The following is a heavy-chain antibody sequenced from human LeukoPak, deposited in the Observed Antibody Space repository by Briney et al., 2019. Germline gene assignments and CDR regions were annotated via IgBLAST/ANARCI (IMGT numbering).Heavy chain of an antibody. V-gene: IGHV3-21*01. J-gene: IGHJ4*02. D-gene: IGHD4-11*01. CDR3: ARGTPTTRDFDY. Sequence: GGSLRLSCAASGLTFSSYNMNWVRQAPGKGLEWVSFISSSNYIYYTDSVKGRFTISRDNAKNSLFLQMNSLRAEDTAVYYCARGTPTTRDFDYWGQGTLVTVSS. CDR2: ISSSNYI. CDR1: GLTFSSYN.